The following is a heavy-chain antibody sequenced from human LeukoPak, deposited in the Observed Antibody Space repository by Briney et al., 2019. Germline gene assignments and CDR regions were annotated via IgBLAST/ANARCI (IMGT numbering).Heavy chain of an antibody. V-gene: IGHV4-59*01. J-gene: IGHJ4*02. D-gene: IGHD3-3*01. CDR1: GGSISSYY. CDR3: ASFPHYDFWSGYFHLDY. Sequence: PSETLSLTCTVSGGSISSYYWSWIRQPPGKGLEWIGYIYYSGSTNYNPSLKSRVTISVDTCKNQFSLKLSSVTAADTAVYYCASFPHYDFWSGYFHLDYWGQGTLVTVSS. CDR2: IYYSGST.